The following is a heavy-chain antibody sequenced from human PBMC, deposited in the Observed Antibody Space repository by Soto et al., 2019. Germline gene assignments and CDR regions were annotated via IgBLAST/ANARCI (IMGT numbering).Heavy chain of an antibody. Sequence: PGGSLRLSCAASGFTFSSYAMHWVRQAPGKGLEWVAVISYDGSNKYYADSVKGRFTISRDNSKNTLYLQMNSLRAEDTAVYYCAKDPYGDIYWYFDLWGRGTLVTVSS. CDR2: ISYDGSNK. CDR3: AKDPYGDIYWYFDL. J-gene: IGHJ2*01. D-gene: IGHD4-17*01. V-gene: IGHV3-30-3*01. CDR1: GFTFSSYA.